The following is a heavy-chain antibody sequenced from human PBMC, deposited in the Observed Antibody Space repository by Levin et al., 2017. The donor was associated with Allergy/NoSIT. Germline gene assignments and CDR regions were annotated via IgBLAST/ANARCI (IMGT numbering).Heavy chain of an antibody. CDR3: ARHAGLRGGLDV. CDR1: GGSIKSDDYS. Sequence: SETLSLTCAVSGGSIKSDDYSWSWIRQPPGKGLEWIGFVYQSGSAYYNPSLKSRVTLSVDRSKNQFSLILRSVTAADSAVYYCARHAGLRGGLDVWGQGTTVTVSS. J-gene: IGHJ6*02. V-gene: IGHV4-30-2*01. CDR2: VYQSGSA. D-gene: IGHD4-17*01.